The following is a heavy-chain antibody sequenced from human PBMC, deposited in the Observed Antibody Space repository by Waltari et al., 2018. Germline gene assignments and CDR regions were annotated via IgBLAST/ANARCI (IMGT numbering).Heavy chain of an antibody. CDR3: ARDAMRDGDFDY. CDR1: GFTFNNYW. V-gene: IGHV3-7*01. J-gene: IGHJ4*02. D-gene: IGHD3-3*01. Sequence: EVQLVESGGGLVQPGGSLRLSCAASGFTFNNYWMSWVRQAPGKGLEWWANRKEDGSDKHYVESVKGRFTISRDNAKNSLYLQMNSLRAEDTAVYYCARDAMRDGDFDYWGQGALVTVSS. CDR2: RKEDGSDK.